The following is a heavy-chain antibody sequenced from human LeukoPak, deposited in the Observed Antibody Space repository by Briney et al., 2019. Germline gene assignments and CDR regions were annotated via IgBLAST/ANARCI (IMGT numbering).Heavy chain of an antibody. CDR3: ARALGGYCSSTSCSHFDY. D-gene: IGHD2-2*01. V-gene: IGHV3-21*01. J-gene: IGHJ4*02. CDR1: GFTFSSYS. CDR2: ISSSSSYI. Sequence: AGGSLRLSCAASGFTFSSYSMNWVRQAPGKGLEWVSSISSSSSYIYYADSVKGRFTISRDNAKNSLYLQMNSLRAEDTAVYYCARALGGYCSSTSCSHFDYWGQGTLVTVSS.